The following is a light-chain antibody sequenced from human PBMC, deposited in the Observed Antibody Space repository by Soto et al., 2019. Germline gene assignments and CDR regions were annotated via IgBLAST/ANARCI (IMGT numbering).Light chain of an antibody. CDR1: ISNIVAGYD. CDR2: GNS. CDR3: QSYDSSLSGWV. V-gene: IGLV1-40*01. J-gene: IGLJ3*02. Sequence: QSVLTQPPSVSGAPGQRVTISCTGSISNIVAGYDVHWYQQLPGTAPKLLIYGNSNRPSGVPDRFSGSKSGTSASLAITGLQAEDGADYYCQSYDSSLSGWVFGGGTKLTVL.